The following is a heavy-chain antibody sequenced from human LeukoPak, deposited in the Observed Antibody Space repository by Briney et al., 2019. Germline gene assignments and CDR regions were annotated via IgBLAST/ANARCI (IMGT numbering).Heavy chain of an antibody. J-gene: IGHJ4*02. CDR2: INDNSGLT. Sequence: PGGSLRLSCAASGFTFSNYAMSWVRQAPGRGLEWVSAINDNSGLTYYADSVKGRFTISRDNSKNTLFLQMNSLRAEDTAVYYCARRGESASYGDYRFDYWGQGTLVTVSS. D-gene: IGHD4-17*01. CDR3: ARRGESASYGDYRFDY. V-gene: IGHV3-23*01. CDR1: GFTFSNYA.